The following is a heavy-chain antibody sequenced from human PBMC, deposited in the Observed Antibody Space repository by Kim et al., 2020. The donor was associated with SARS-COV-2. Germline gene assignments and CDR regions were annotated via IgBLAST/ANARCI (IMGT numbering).Heavy chain of an antibody. CDR1: GFTFSSYE. Sequence: GGSLRLSCAASGFTFSSYEMNWVRQAPGKWLEWVSYISSSGSTIYYADSVKGRFTISRDNSKNSLYLQMNSLRAEDTAVYYCARGGGLAPVLCYYYYYGMDVWGQGTTVTVSS. CDR3: ARGGGLAPVLCYYYYYGMDV. D-gene: IGHD3-9*01. CDR2: ISSSGSTI. J-gene: IGHJ6*02. V-gene: IGHV3-48*03.